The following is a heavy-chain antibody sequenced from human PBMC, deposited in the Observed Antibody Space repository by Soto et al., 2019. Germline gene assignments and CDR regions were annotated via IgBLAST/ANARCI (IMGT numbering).Heavy chain of an antibody. CDR1: GFTFSSYA. CDR2: ISGSGGST. V-gene: IGHV3-23*01. D-gene: IGHD3-3*01. CDR3: AKDPNYDLFYYYGMDV. Sequence: PGGSLRLSCAASGFTFSSYAMSWVRQAPGKGLEWVSAISGSGGSTYYADSVKGRFTISRDNSKNTLYLQMNSLRAEDTAVYYCAKDPNYDLFYYYGMDVWGQGTTVTVSS. J-gene: IGHJ6*02.